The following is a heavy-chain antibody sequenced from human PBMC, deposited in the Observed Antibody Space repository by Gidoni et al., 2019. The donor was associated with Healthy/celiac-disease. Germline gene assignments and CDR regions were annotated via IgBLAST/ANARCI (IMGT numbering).Heavy chain of an antibody. Sequence: QVQLVQSGAEVKKPGASVKVSCKASGYTFTSYYMHWVRQAPGQGLEWMGIINPSGGSTSYAQKFQGRVTMTRDTSTSTVYMELSSLRSEDTAVYYCASRPESSGWYENWFDPWGQGTLVTVSS. D-gene: IGHD6-19*01. J-gene: IGHJ5*02. V-gene: IGHV1-46*01. CDR2: INPSGGST. CDR3: ASRPESSGWYENWFDP. CDR1: GYTFTSYY.